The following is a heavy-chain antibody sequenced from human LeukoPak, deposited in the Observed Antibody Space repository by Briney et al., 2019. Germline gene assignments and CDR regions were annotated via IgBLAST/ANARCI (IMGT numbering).Heavy chain of an antibody. J-gene: IGHJ4*02. CDR2: IYYSGST. Sequence: SQTLSLTCTVSGGSISSGGYYWSWIRQHPGKGLEWIGYIYYSGSTYYNPSLKSRVTISVDTSKNQFSLKLSSVTAADTAVYYCAKSPLGDTAMDHWGQGTLVTVSS. CDR3: AKSPLGDTAMDH. CDR1: GGSISSGGYY. V-gene: IGHV4-31*03. D-gene: IGHD5-18*01.